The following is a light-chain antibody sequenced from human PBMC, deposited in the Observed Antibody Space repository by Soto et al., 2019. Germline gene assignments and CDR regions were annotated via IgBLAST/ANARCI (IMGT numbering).Light chain of an antibody. Sequence: EVVLTQSPVTLSLAPGERATLSCRASQSVSGYLAWYQQKPGQAHRLLIYDVYNRATGIQARFSGSGSGTDFTLTIRSLEPEDFAIYYCKQRNYWQVTFGQGTRLEIK. J-gene: IGKJ5*01. CDR3: KQRNYWQVT. V-gene: IGKV3-11*01. CDR1: QSVSGY. CDR2: DVY.